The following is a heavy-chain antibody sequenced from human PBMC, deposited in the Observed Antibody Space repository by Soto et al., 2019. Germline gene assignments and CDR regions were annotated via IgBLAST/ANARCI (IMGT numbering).Heavy chain of an antibody. J-gene: IGHJ4*02. CDR3: ARLYSGYVDY. Sequence: EGSLRLSCAASGFTFSTYGMTWVRPAPGKGLEWVSAIGGSGGNIYYADSVKGRFTISRDNSKSTLYLQMNSLRVEDTAIYYCARLYSGYVDYWGQGTPVTVSS. CDR2: IGGSGGNI. CDR1: GFTFSTYG. V-gene: IGHV3-23*01. D-gene: IGHD5-12*01.